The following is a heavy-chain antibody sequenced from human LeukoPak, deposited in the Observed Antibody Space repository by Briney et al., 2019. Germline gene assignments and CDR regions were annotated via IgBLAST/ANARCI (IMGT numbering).Heavy chain of an antibody. V-gene: IGHV3-9*01. CDR2: ISWNSGSI. J-gene: IGHJ5*02. CDR3: AKDIWEYLGSGWFDP. CDR1: GFTFDDYA. Sequence: GGSLRLSCAASGFTFDDYAMHWVRQAPGKGLEWVSGISWNSGSIGYADSVKGRFTISRDNAKNSLYLQMNSLRAEDTALYYCAKDIWEYLGSGWFDPWGQGTLVTVSS. D-gene: IGHD3-10*01.